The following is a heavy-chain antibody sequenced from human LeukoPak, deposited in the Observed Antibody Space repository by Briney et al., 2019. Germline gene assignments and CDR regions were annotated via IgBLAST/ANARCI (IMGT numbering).Heavy chain of an antibody. V-gene: IGHV1-69*06. D-gene: IGHD3-16*01. Sequence: GASVKVSCKASGGTFSSYAISWVRQAPGQGLEWMGGIIPIFGTANYAQKFQGRVTITADKSTSTAYMELSSLRSEDTAVYYCARGAGSMITFGGVTQLDPWGQGTLVTVSS. CDR3: ARGAGSMITFGGVTQLDP. CDR2: IIPIFGTA. J-gene: IGHJ5*02. CDR1: GGTFSSYA.